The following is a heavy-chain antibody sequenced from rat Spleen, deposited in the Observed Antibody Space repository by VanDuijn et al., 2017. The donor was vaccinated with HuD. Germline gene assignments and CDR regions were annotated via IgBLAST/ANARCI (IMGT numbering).Heavy chain of an antibody. J-gene: IGHJ2*01. CDR3: TRADVAALSTDGI. CDR1: GFSLTSYG. CDR2: IWGDGST. D-gene: IGHD1-2*01. V-gene: IGHV2-15*01. Sequence: QVQLKESGPGLVQPSQTLSLTCTVSGFSLTSYGVSWVRQPPGKGLEWMGGIWGDGSTNYNSALKSRLSISRDTSKSQVFLKMNSLQTEDTAIYFCTRADVAALSTDGIWGQGVMVTVSS.